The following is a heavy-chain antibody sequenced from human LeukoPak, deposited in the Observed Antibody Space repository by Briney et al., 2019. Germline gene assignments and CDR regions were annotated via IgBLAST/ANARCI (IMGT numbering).Heavy chain of an antibody. J-gene: IGHJ4*02. CDR3: ARGGSEDYVWGSYDY. Sequence: SVKVSCEASGGTFSSYAISWVRQAPGQGLEWMGGIIPIFGTANYAQKFQGRVTITADESTSTAYMELSSLRSEDTAVYYCARGGSEDYVWGSYDYWGQGTLVTVSS. V-gene: IGHV1-69*01. D-gene: IGHD3-16*01. CDR2: IIPIFGTA. CDR1: GGTFSSYA.